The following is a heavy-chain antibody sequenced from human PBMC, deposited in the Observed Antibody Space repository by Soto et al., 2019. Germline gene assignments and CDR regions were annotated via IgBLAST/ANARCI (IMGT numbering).Heavy chain of an antibody. Sequence: PSETLSLTCTVSGGSVSNSSHYWTRIRQPPGKGLEWIGYVYYTGSTNYNPSLHSRVTISVDTSKNQFSLTLSSVTAADTAVYYCARGDGFWSGYSYLNYWGQGTPVTVSS. CDR2: VYYTGST. J-gene: IGHJ4*02. D-gene: IGHD3-3*01. CDR3: ARGDGFWSGYSYLNY. V-gene: IGHV4-61*01. CDR1: GGSVSNSSHY.